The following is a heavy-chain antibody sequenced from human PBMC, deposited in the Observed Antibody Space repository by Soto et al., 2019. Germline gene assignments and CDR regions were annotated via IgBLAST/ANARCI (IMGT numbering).Heavy chain of an antibody. D-gene: IGHD4-17*01. CDR1: GYTFTDYY. CDR2: INPNSGGT. Sequence: GGPVKVSCKASGYTFTDYYVHWVRQAPGQGLEWMGWINPNSGGTNYAQKFQGRVTMTRDTSISTAYMDLSRLRSDDTAVYYCARDPPTYGDYVSYYAFDIWGQGTMVTVSS. CDR3: ARDPPTYGDYVSYYAFDI. J-gene: IGHJ3*02. V-gene: IGHV1-2*02.